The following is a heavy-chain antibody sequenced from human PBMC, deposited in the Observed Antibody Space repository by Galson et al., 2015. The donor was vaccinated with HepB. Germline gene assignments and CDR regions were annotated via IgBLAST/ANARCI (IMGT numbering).Heavy chain of an antibody. Sequence: SVKVSCKASGYTFTDYYIHWVRQAPGQRLEWMGWIDPNGSGTNYAQNFQGWVTMTKDTSISTVYMELSRLKSDDTAFYYCAKAKSRADAFDIWGQGTMVTVSS. D-gene: IGHD6-6*01. J-gene: IGHJ3*02. CDR3: AKAKSRADAFDI. CDR2: IDPNGSGT. CDR1: GYTFTDYY. V-gene: IGHV1-2*04.